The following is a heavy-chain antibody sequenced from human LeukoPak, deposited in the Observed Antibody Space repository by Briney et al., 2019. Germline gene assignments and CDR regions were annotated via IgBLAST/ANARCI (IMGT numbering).Heavy chain of an antibody. D-gene: IGHD6-13*01. CDR3: AREGASSSWTSDAFDI. CDR2: ISAYNGNT. J-gene: IGHJ3*02. CDR1: GYTFTSYG. Sequence: ASVKVSCKASGYTFTSYGISWVRQAPGQGLEWMGWISAYNGNTNYAQKFQGRVTMTRDTSISTAYMELSRLRSDDTAVYYCAREGASSSWTSDAFDIWGQGTMVTVSS. V-gene: IGHV1-18*01.